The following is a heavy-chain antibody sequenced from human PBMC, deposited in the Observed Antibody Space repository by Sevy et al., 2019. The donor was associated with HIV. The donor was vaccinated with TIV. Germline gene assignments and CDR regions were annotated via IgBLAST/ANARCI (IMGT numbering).Heavy chain of an antibody. CDR2: ISSTSNYK. CDR3: ARETIHYYDTSGYCDY. V-gene: IGHV3-21*01. Sequence: GGSLRLSCAASGFIFSSYSMNWVRQAPGKGLEWVSSISSTSNYKYDADSVKGRFTISRDNAKNSLYLQVNSLRAEDTAVYYCARETIHYYDTSGYCDYWGQGTLVTVSS. D-gene: IGHD3-22*01. CDR1: GFIFSSYS. J-gene: IGHJ4*02.